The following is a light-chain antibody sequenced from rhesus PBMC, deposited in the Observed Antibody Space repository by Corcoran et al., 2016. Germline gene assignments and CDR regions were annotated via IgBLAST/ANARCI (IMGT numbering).Light chain of an antibody. CDR1: QSVSSY. CDR3: QQYSNWPHS. V-gene: IGKV3S9*01. CDR2: GAS. J-gene: IGKJ2*01. Sequence: EIVMTQSPATLSLSPGERATLSCRASQSVSSYVAWYQQQPEQAPRLLSDGASSRATGIPERFRGSGSGTDFTLTISSLEPEDVAVYDCQQYSNWPHSFGQGTKVEIK.